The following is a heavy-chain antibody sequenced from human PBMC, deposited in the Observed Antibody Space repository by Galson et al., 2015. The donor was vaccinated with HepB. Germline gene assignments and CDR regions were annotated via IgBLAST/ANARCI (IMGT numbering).Heavy chain of an antibody. CDR2: ISTNGATI. Sequence: SLRLSCAASGFTLSRYTMNWVRQAPGKELQWISYISTNGATIHYADSVKGRFTIARDNARNSIFLQMNSLRVEDTAVYYCATTLFGGGAYWTFDLWGQGTLVTVPS. J-gene: IGHJ3*01. CDR1: GFTLSRYT. CDR3: ATTLFGGGAYWTFDL. D-gene: IGHD2-21*01. V-gene: IGHV3-48*04.